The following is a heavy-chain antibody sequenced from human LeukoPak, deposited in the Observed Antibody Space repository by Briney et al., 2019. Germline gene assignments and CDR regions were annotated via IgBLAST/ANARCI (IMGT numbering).Heavy chain of an antibody. D-gene: IGHD3-10*01. V-gene: IGHV3-23*01. J-gene: IGHJ4*02. CDR1: GITLSNYG. Sequence: GGSLRLSCAVSGITLSNYGMRWVRQAPGKGLEWVGGISDRGGSTNYADSVKGRFTISRDNAKNTLYLQMHSLRAEDTAVYFCAKRGIVIRAVIIVGFHKEAYYFDYWGQGALVTVSS. CDR3: AKRGIVIRAVIIVGFHKEAYYFDY. CDR2: ISDRGGST.